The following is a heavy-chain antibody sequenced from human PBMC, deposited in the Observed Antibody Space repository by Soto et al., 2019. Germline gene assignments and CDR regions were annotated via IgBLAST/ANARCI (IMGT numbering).Heavy chain of an antibody. CDR3: AKDMTRFLAWPHYFRGLDV. V-gene: IGHV3-30*18. CDR2: ISYDGITK. D-gene: IGHD3-3*01. Sequence: QAQLVESGGGVVQPGRSLRLSCEASGYSFSNYGMHWVRQAPGKGLEWVAAISYDGITKYYSDSLKGRFTISKDNAKNPLSLEMNSLRPEDTAVYYCAKDMTRFLAWPHYFRGLDVWGQGTTVTVSS. CDR1: GYSFSNYG. J-gene: IGHJ6*02.